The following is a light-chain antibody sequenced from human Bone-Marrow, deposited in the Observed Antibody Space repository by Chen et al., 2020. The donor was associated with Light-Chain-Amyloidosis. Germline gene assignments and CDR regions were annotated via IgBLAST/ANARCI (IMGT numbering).Light chain of an antibody. V-gene: IGKV3-11*01. CDR2: DAS. CDR3: QQRRNWTRT. Sequence: IVLTQSPATLSLSPGEKATLSYRASQSVDSYLAWDQQKPGQAPRLLIFDASNRATGIPARFSGSGLGTDFNLTMSSLEPEEFAVYYCQQRRNWTRTYGQGTKVDIK. CDR1: QSVDSY. J-gene: IGKJ1*01.